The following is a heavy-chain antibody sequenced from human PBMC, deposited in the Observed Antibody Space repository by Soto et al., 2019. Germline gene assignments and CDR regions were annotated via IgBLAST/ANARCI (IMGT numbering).Heavy chain of an antibody. D-gene: IGHD2-15*01. J-gene: IGHJ5*02. CDR2: IIPSFGTA. V-gene: IGHV1-69*01. CDR1: GGTFSSYG. Sequence: QVQLVQSGAEVKKPGSSVKVSCKASGGTFSSYGISWVRQAPGQGLEWMGGIIPSFGTANYAQKFQGRVTITADESTRTAYMELSSLRSEDTAVYYCARGGEDGGNPDGWFDPWGQGTLVTVSS. CDR3: ARGGEDGGNPDGWFDP.